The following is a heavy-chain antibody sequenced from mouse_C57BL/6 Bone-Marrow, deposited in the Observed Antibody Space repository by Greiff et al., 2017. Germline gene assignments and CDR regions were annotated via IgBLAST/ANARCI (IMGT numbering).Heavy chain of an antibody. J-gene: IGHJ2*01. D-gene: IGHD2-10*01. CDR1: GYSITSGYY. CDR3: ARVDDAYSGKNFDY. V-gene: IGHV3-6*01. Sequence: EVQLQESGPGLVKPSQSLSLTCSVTGYSITSGYYWNWIRQFPGNKLEWMGYISYDGSNNYNPSLKNRISITRDTSKNQFFLKLNSVTTEDTATYYCARVDDAYSGKNFDYWGQGTTLTVSS. CDR2: ISYDGSN.